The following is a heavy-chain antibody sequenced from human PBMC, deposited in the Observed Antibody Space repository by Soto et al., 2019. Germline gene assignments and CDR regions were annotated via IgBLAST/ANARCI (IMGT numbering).Heavy chain of an antibody. CDR1: GFTFSSYA. CDR3: ARDRNSGYDYFYYVMDV. J-gene: IGHJ6*02. Sequence: GGSLRLSCAASGFTFSSYAMHWVRQAPGKGLEWVAVISYDGSNKYYADSVKGRFTISRDNSKNTLYLQMNSLRAEDTAVYYCARDRNSGYDYFYYVMDVWGQGTTVTVSS. CDR2: ISYDGSNK. V-gene: IGHV3-30-3*01. D-gene: IGHD5-12*01.